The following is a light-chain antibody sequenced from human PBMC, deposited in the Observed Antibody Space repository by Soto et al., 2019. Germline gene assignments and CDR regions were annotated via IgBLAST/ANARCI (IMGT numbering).Light chain of an antibody. J-gene: IGKJ4*01. CDR2: DAS. CDR1: QSISSW. CDR3: QQRSKWPLT. V-gene: IGKV1-5*01. Sequence: GDRVTITCLSSQSISSWLAWYQQKPGKAPKLLIYDASSLESGVPSRFSGSGSGTEFTLTISSLQPDDFAVYYCQQRSKWPLTFGGGTKV.